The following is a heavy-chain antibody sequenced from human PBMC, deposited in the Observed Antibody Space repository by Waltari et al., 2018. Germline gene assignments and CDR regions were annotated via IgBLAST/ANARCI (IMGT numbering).Heavy chain of an antibody. Sequence: QVQLVQSGAEVKKPRASVKVSCKASGYTFTNYYMHWVRQAPGQGLEWMGISNPSGGSTSYAQNCQGRVTMTSDTSTSTVSMQLSSLRSEDTAVYYCARGRNYYDRRRDYFDYWGQGTLVTVSS. CDR2: SNPSGGST. CDR1: GYTFTNYY. V-gene: IGHV1-46*01. CDR3: ARGRNYYDRRRDYFDY. J-gene: IGHJ4*02. D-gene: IGHD3-22*01.